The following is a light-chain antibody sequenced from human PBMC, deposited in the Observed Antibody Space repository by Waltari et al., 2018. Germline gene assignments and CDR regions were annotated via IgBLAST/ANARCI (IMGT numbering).Light chain of an antibody. CDR1: QSVGSY. J-gene: IGKJ4*01. Sequence: DIVLTQSPATLSLSPGERATLSCRASQSVGSYLAWYQQKPGQAPRLLFYDTSSWATGVPARFTASGSGTDFSLTISSLDPEDFAVYYCQQRGNWPLTFGGGTKVEIK. CDR3: QQRGNWPLT. V-gene: IGKV3-11*01. CDR2: DTS.